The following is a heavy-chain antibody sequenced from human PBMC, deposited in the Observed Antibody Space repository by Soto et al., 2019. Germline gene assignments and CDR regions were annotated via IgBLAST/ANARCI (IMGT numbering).Heavy chain of an antibody. J-gene: IGHJ6*04. CDR2: INPSGGST. CDR1: GYTFTSYY. V-gene: IGHV1-46*01. Sequence: ASVKVSCKASGYTFTSYYMHWVRQAPGQGLEWMGIINPSGGSTSYAQKFQGRVTMTRDTSTSTVYMELSSLRSEDTAVYYCARDVRRITIFGLVPLCGTDVWGTATTLTVS. D-gene: IGHD3-3*01. CDR3: ARDVRRITIFGLVPLCGTDV.